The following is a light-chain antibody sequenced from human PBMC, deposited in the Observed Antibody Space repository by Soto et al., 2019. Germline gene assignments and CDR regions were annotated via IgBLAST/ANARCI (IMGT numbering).Light chain of an antibody. V-gene: IGKV1-5*03. J-gene: IGKJ1*01. CDR2: KAS. Sequence: DIQMTQSPSTLSASIGDRVAITCRASDNIGPWVAWYQQKPGKAPKLLIYKASTLETGAPSRFAGSDSGTGLTLTITRLKPDDFATYYCQHYNSYSRTFGQGTKVEV. CDR3: QHYNSYSRT. CDR1: DNIGPW.